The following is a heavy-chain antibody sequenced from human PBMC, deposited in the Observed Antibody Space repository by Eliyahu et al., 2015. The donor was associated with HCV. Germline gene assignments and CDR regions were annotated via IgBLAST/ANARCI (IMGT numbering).Heavy chain of an antibody. D-gene: IGHD6-19*01. V-gene: IGHV4-59*01. J-gene: IGHJ5*02. CDR2: IHYSGST. Sequence: QVQLQESGPGLVKPSETLSLXXTXXGGXITTYYWXXIRQPPGKGLEWIGYIHYSGSTNYNPSLKSRVTXSVDTSKNQFSLNLTSVTAADTAMYYCASGGGGIAVTGTGGWFDPWGQGTLVTVSS. CDR1: GGXITTYY. CDR3: ASGGGGIAVTGTGGWFDP.